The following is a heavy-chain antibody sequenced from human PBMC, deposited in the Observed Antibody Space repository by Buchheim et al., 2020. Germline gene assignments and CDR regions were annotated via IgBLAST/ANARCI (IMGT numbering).Heavy chain of an antibody. J-gene: IGHJ4*02. Sequence: QVQLVQSGAEVKKPGASVKVSCKASGYTFTSHYIHWVRQAPGQGLEWVGITNPSDGFTSYAQRFQGRVTMTRDTSRSTVYMERSSLRSDDTAVYYCARAISGTRGSFDYWGQGTL. CDR2: TNPSDGFT. V-gene: IGHV1-46*01. CDR3: ARAISGTRGSFDY. D-gene: IGHD1-1*01. CDR1: GYTFTSHY.